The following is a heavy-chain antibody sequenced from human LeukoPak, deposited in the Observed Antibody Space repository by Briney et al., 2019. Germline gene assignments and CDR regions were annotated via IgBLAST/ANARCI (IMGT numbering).Heavy chain of an antibody. CDR3: ARDGLEFGELYLDY. CDR1: GGSISSYY. D-gene: IGHD3-10*01. V-gene: IGHV4-4*07. J-gene: IGHJ4*02. Sequence: SETLSLTCTVSGGSISSYYWSWIRQPPGKGLEWIGRIYTSGSTNYNPSLKSRVTMSVGTSKNQFSLKLSSVTAADTAVYYCARDGLEFGELYLDYWGQGTLVTVSS. CDR2: IYTSGST.